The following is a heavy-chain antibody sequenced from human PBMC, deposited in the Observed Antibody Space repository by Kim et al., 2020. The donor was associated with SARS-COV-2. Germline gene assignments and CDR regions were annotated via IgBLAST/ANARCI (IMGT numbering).Heavy chain of an antibody. CDR3: ATLGLGRFPGWFDP. Sequence: NPSLKSRVTISVDTSKNQFSLKLSSVTAADTAVYYCATLGLGRFPGWFDPWGQGTLVTVSS. D-gene: IGHD2-21*01. V-gene: IGHV4-34*01. J-gene: IGHJ5*02.